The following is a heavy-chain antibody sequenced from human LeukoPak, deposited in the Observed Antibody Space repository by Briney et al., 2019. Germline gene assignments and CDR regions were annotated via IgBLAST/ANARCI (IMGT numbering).Heavy chain of an antibody. J-gene: IGHJ4*02. V-gene: IGHV4-59*08. CDR2: IYYSGST. CDR3: ARHLRGYSYGPFDS. CDR1: GGSFSGYY. D-gene: IGHD5-18*01. Sequence: PSETLSLTCAVYGGSFSGYYWSWIRQPPGKGLEWLGYIYYSGSTNYNPSLKSRVTISLDTSKNQFSLQLSSVTAADTAVYYCARHLRGYSYGPFDSWGQGTLVTVSS.